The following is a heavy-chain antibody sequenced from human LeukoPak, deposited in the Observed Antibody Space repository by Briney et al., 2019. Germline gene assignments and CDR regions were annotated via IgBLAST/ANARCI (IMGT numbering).Heavy chain of an antibody. J-gene: IGHJ6*03. D-gene: IGHD6-19*01. CDR1: GFTFSSYD. CDR3: AKDRYSSGWYGYYYYYMDV. Sequence: GGSLRLSCAASGFTFSSYDMTWVRQAPGKGLEWFSLIYSGGSTYYADSVKGRFTISRDNSKNTLYLQMNSLRAEDTAVYYCAKDRYSSGWYGYYYYYMDVWGKGTTVTVSS. CDR2: IYSGGST. V-gene: IGHV3-66*02.